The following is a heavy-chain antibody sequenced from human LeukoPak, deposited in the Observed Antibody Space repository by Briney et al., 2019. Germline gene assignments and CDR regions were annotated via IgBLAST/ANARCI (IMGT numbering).Heavy chain of an antibody. CDR2: RFSDGST. Sequence: GGSLRLSCVASGFTVSSNYMSWVRQAPGKGLEWVSARFSDGSTFYADSVTGRFTISRDNSKNTVYLEMNSLRAEDTAVYYCARDLKTSGWYGDFDYWGQGTLVTVSS. J-gene: IGHJ4*02. V-gene: IGHV3-53*01. CDR1: GFTVSSNY. D-gene: IGHD6-19*01. CDR3: ARDLKTSGWYGDFDY.